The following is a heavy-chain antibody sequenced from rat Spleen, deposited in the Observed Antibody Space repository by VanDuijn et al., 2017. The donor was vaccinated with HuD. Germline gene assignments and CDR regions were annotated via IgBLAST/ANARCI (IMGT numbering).Heavy chain of an antibody. V-gene: IGHV5-7*01. CDR1: GFTFSDYN. Sequence: EVQLVESGGGLVQPGRSLKLSCAASGFTFSDYNMAWVRQAPNKGLEWVAPISPSGGRSYYLESVKGRFTISRNNSKSTLYLQMDSLRSEDTASYYCGDGYTGDYWGQGFMVTVSS. J-gene: IGHJ2*01. D-gene: IGHD4-1*01. CDR2: ISPSGGRS. CDR3: GDGYTGDY.